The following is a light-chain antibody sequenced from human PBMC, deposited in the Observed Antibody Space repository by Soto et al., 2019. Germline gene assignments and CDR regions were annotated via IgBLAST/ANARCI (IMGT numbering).Light chain of an antibody. CDR3: QQSHNWPRT. V-gene: IGKV3-11*01. J-gene: IGKJ1*01. CDR1: QRVSTF. Sequence: EIVLTQSPGTLSLSPGARATLSCRASQRVSTFLAWYQQRPGQAPRLLSSEASNRVTGIPARFSGSGSGTEFTLTISSLEPEDFEVYYCQQSHNWPRTFGQGTKVDIK. CDR2: EAS.